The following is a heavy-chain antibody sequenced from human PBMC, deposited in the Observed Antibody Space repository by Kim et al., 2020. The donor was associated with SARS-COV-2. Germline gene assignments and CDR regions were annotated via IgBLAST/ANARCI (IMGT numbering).Heavy chain of an antibody. CDR2: INPNSGGT. J-gene: IGHJ6*04. V-gene: IGHV1-2*06. Sequence: ASVKVSCKASGYTFTGYYMHWVRQAPGQGLEWMGRINPNSGGTNYAQKFQGRVTMTRDTSISTAYMELSRLRSDDTAVYYCARDSSIFGVVITPLSYYYGMDVWGGGTTVTVSS. CDR1: GYTFTGYY. CDR3: ARDSSIFGVVITPLSYYYGMDV. D-gene: IGHD3-3*01.